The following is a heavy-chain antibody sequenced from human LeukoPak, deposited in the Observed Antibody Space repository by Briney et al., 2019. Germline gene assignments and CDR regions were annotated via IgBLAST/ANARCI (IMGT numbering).Heavy chain of an antibody. Sequence: XAXXGGSFSGYYWSWIRQPPGKGLEWIGEINHSGSTNYNPSLKSRVTISVDTSKNQFSLKLSSVTAADTAVYYYAXXLXXGSYXSPXRAYNWXDPWGQGTXVTVSS. J-gene: IGHJ5*02. V-gene: IGHV4-34*01. CDR3: AXXLXXGSYXSPXRAYNWXDP. D-gene: IGHD3-10*01. CDR1: GGSFSGYY. CDR2: INHSGST.